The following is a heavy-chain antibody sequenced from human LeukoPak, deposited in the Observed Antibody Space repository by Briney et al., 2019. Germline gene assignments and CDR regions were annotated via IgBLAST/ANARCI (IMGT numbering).Heavy chain of an antibody. CDR3: ARILFGYSRSWWIMDV. Sequence: GGSLRLSCAASGFAFNNYSMNWVRQAPGMGLEWVSSTSSRSTYIFYADSVKGRFTISRDNAKNSLYLQMNSLRAEDTAVYYCARILFGYSRSWWIMDVWGKGTTVTVSS. CDR1: GFAFNNYS. V-gene: IGHV3-21*01. CDR2: TSSRSTYI. D-gene: IGHD6-13*01. J-gene: IGHJ6*03.